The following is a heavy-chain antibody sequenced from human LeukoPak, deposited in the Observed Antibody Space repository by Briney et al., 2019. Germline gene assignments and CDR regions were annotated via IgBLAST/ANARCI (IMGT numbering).Heavy chain of an antibody. CDR3: ARPYYYDSSGYFGPFDI. CDR1: GGSISSSSYY. Sequence: SETLSLTCTVSGGSISSSSYYWGWIRQPPGKGLEWIGSIYYSGSTYYNPSLKSRVTISVDTSKNQFSLKLSSVTAADTAVYYCARPYYYDSSGYFGPFDIWGQGTMVTVSS. CDR2: IYYSGST. J-gene: IGHJ3*02. D-gene: IGHD3-22*01. V-gene: IGHV4-39*07.